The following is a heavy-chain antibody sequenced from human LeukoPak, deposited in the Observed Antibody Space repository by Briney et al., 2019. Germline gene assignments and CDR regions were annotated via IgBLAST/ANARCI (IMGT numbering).Heavy chain of an antibody. J-gene: IGHJ4*02. Sequence: PSETLSLTCTVSGGSIRSGGNYWNWLRQHPGRGLEWIGYISYTGNTYYNPSLKSRVTMSLDTSKNQFSLKLRSVTAADTAVYYCARVRDYDSSGYELIDYWGQGTLVTVSS. CDR3: ARVRDYDSSGYELIDY. CDR1: GGSIRSGGNY. CDR2: ISYTGNT. V-gene: IGHV4-31*03. D-gene: IGHD3-22*01.